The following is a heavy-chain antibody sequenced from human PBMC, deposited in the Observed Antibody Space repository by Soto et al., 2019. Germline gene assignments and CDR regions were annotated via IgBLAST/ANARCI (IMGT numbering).Heavy chain of an antibody. D-gene: IGHD3-9*01. CDR1: GGSISGGGYY. CDR2: IYYSGST. V-gene: IGHV4-31*03. CDR3: ARDRNFDILTGYYYYYIDV. J-gene: IGHJ6*03. Sequence: SETMCLTCTVAGGSISGGGYYWSWIRQHPGKGLEWIGYIYYSGSTYYNPSLKSRVTISVDTSKNQFSLKLSSVTAADTAVYYCARDRNFDILTGYYYYYIDVWGKGTTVTVSS.